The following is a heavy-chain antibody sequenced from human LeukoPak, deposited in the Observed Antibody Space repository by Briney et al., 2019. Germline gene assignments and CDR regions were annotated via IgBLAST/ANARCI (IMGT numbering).Heavy chain of an antibody. CDR2: IKSKTDGGTT. CDR3: TTDILTGYYSDVDY. CDR1: GFTFSDYY. J-gene: IGHJ4*02. D-gene: IGHD3-9*01. V-gene: IGHV3-15*01. Sequence: GGSLRLSCAASGFTFSDYYMSWIRQAPGKGLEWVGRIKSKTDGGTTDYAAPVKGRFTISRDDSKNTLYLQMNSLKTEDTAVYYCTTDILTGYYSDVDYWGQETLVTVSS.